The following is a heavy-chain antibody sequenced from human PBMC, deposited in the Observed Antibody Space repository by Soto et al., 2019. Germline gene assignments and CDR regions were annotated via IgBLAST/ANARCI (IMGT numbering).Heavy chain of an antibody. CDR3: ARDNEGGYDSNEYYFDY. J-gene: IGHJ4*02. CDR2: FNPSGGST. Sequence: GASVKVSCKASGYTFTSYYMHWVRQAPGQGLEWMGIFNPSGGSTSYAQKFQGRVTMTRDTSTSTVYMELSSLRSEDTAVYYCARDNEGGYDSNEYYFDYRGQGTLVTVSS. CDR1: GYTFTSYY. V-gene: IGHV1-46*01. D-gene: IGHD5-12*01.